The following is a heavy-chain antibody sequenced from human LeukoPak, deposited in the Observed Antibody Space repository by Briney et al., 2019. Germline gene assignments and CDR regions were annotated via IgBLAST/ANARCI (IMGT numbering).Heavy chain of an antibody. CDR1: GYTFTGYY. CDR2: ISAYNGDT. V-gene: IGHV1-18*04. J-gene: IGHJ6*03. D-gene: IGHD4-17*01. Sequence: ASVKVSCKASGYTFTGYYMHWVRQAPGQGLEWMGWISAYNGDTHYAQKFQGRVTMTTDTSTSTAYMELRSLRSDDTAMYYCARRGGKNYGDYLLYYYYMDVWGKGTTVTVSS. CDR3: ARRGGKNYGDYLLYYYYMDV.